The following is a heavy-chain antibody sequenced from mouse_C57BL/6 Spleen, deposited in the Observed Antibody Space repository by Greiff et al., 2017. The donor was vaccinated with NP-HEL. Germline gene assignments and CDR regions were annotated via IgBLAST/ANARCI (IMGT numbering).Heavy chain of an antibody. V-gene: IGHV5-4*01. Sequence: EVQRVESGGGLVKPGGSLKLSCAASGFTFSSYAMSWVRQTPEKRLEWVATISDGGSYTYYPDNVKGRFTISRDNAKNNLYLQMSHLKSEDTAMYYCARDRDGSNYWYFDVWGTGTTVTVSS. D-gene: IGHD1-1*01. CDR3: ARDRDGSNYWYFDV. CDR1: GFTFSSYA. CDR2: ISDGGSYT. J-gene: IGHJ1*03.